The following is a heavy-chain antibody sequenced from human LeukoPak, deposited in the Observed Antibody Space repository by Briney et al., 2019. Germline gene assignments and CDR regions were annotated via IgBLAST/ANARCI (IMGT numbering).Heavy chain of an antibody. V-gene: IGHV4-4*07. J-gene: IGHJ6*03. D-gene: IGHD2-2*01. CDR1: GGPISSYY. CDR2: IYTSGST. Sequence: SETLSLTCTVSGGPISSYYWSWIRQPAGKGLKWIGRIYTSGSTNYNPSLKSRVTMSVDTSKNQFSLKLSSVTAADTAVYYCARARDCSSTSCRPASYYYYMDVWGKGTTVTVSS. CDR3: ARARDCSSTSCRPASYYYYMDV.